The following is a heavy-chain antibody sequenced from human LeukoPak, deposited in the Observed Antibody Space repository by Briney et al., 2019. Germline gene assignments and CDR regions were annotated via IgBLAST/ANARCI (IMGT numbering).Heavy chain of an antibody. CDR2: INSDGGST. V-gene: IGHV3-74*01. CDR3: VRSGGAGPDY. D-gene: IGHD3-16*01. Sequence: PGGSLRLSCAASGFSISSHWMHWVRQAPGKGLVWVSRINSDGGSTNYADSVKGRFTISRDNAKNTLNLQMNSLRAEDAALYYCVRSGGAGPDYWGQGTLVTVSS. CDR1: GFSISSHW. J-gene: IGHJ4*02.